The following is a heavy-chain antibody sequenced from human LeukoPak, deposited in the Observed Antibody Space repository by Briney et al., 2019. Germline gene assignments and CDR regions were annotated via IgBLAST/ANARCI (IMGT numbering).Heavy chain of an antibody. J-gene: IGHJ4*02. Sequence: GGSLRLSCVGSGFTFSSYLMSWVRQAPGKGLEWVANIKEDGSEKYYVDSVKGRFTISRDNAKSSLYLQMNSLRAEDTAVYYCARELTVAGNFDYWGQGTLVTVSS. CDR2: IKEDGSEK. CDR1: GFTFSSYL. CDR3: ARELTVAGNFDY. V-gene: IGHV3-7*01. D-gene: IGHD6-19*01.